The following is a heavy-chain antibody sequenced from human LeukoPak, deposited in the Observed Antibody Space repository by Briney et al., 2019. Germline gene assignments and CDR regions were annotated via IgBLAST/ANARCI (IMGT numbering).Heavy chain of an antibody. J-gene: IGHJ3*02. CDR1: GYTFTSYA. Sequence: GASVKVSCKASGYTFTSYAINWVRQAPGQGLEYMGWIRTSTGSPTYAQGFTGRFVFSLDTSVNTAYLRISSLKAEDTAVYYCARDLDSAAFDIWGQGTMVTVSS. V-gene: IGHV7-4-1*02. CDR2: IRTSTGSP. CDR3: ARDLDSAAFDI. D-gene: IGHD2-15*01.